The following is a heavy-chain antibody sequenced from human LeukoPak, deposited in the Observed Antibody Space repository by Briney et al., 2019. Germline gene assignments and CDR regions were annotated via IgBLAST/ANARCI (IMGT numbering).Heavy chain of an antibody. CDR1: GFTFSSYA. J-gene: IGHJ3*02. D-gene: IGHD3-10*01. Sequence: GGSLRLSCAASGFTFSSYAMSWVRQAPGKGLEWVSAISGSGGSTYYADSVKGRFTISRDNSKNTLYLQMNSLRAEDTAVYYCAKGGLLWFGEIWRNAFDIWGQGTMVTVSS. CDR2: ISGSGGST. CDR3: AKGGLLWFGEIWRNAFDI. V-gene: IGHV3-23*01.